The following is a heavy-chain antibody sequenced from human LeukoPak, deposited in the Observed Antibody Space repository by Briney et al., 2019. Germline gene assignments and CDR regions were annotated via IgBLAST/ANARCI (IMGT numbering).Heavy chain of an antibody. CDR2: ISGSGGPT. J-gene: IGHJ6*02. D-gene: IGHD1-26*01. Sequence: GGSLRLSCAASGFTFSSYAKTWVRQAPGKGLVWVSGISGSGGPTYYADSVKGRFTISRDNSKNTLYLQMNSLKTEDTALYYCTRGLVGGTPPYYFYGMDVWGQGTTVTVSS. V-gene: IGHV3-23*01. CDR1: GFTFSSYA. CDR3: TRGLVGGTPPYYFYGMDV.